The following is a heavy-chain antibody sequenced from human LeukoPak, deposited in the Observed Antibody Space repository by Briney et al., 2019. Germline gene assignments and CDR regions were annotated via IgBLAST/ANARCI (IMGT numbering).Heavy chain of an antibody. Sequence: GGSLRLSCAASGFTFDDYAMHWVRQAPGKGLEWVSGISWNSGSIGYADSVKGRFTISRDNAKNSLYLQMNSMRAQDTAVYYCAREPGSTVLRYFDWLRIQYYYYYYMDVWGKGTTVTISS. CDR2: ISWNSGSI. CDR1: GFTFDDYA. J-gene: IGHJ6*03. D-gene: IGHD3-9*01. V-gene: IGHV3-9*01. CDR3: AREPGSTVLRYFDWLRIQYYYYYYMDV.